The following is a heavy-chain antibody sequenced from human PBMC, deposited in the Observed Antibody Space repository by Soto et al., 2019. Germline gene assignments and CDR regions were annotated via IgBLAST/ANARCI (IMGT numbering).Heavy chain of an antibody. CDR3: ARDYCSSSFKDY. J-gene: IGHJ4*02. D-gene: IGHD6-13*01. CDR1: GFTFTNYW. V-gene: IGHV3-7*01. CDR2: IKEDGSEK. Sequence: EVQLVESGGGLVQPGGSLRLSCAASGFTFTNYWMSWVRQAPGKGLEWVASIKEDGSEKYYVDSVKGRFTISRENAKNALYLQMTSLRAEDTAMYYCARDYCSSSFKDYWGQGTLVTVS.